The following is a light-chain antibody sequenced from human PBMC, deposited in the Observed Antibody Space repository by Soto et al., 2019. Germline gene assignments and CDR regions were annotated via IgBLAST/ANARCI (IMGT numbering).Light chain of an antibody. CDR2: GIS. CDR1: QSVNSN. V-gene: IGKV3-15*01. CDR3: QHFGSTPGT. Sequence: EMVMTQSPAILSVSPGESATLSCRASQSVNSNYLAWYQQHPGQPPRLLIYGISTRATGIPARFSGSGSGTEFSLTISSLQSEDFAVYYCQHFGSTPGTFGPGTKVDFK. J-gene: IGKJ3*01.